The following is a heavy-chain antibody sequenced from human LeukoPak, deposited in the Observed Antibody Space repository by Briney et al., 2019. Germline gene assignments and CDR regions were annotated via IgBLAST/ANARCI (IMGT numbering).Heavy chain of an antibody. CDR3: ARFMSGWYSDY. CDR1: GGSISSGSYY. D-gene: IGHD6-19*01. CDR2: INHSGST. V-gene: IGHV4-39*07. J-gene: IGHJ4*02. Sequence: SSETLSLTCTVSGGSISSGSYYWSWIRQPPGKGLEWIGEINHSGSTNYNPSLKSRVTFSVDTSKNQFSLKLSSVTAADTAVYYCARFMSGWYSDYWGQGALVTVSS.